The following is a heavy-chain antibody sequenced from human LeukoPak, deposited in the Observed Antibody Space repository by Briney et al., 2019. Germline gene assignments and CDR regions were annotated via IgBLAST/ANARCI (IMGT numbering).Heavy chain of an antibody. Sequence: GGSLRLSCAASGFTFSSYWVSWVRQAPGKGLEWVANIKQDGSQKYYVDSVKGRFTISRDNAKNSLYLQMNNLRVEDTAVYYCAREEVKSFDNWGQGTLVTVSS. J-gene: IGHJ4*02. CDR2: IKQDGSQK. CDR3: AREEVKSFDN. CDR1: GFTFSSYW. V-gene: IGHV3-7*03.